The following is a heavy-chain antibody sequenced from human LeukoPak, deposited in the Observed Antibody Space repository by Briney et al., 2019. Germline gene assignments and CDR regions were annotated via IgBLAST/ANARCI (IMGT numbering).Heavy chain of an antibody. CDR1: GASISSGRYS. D-gene: IGHD6-13*01. CDR2: INHSGST. Sequence: PSETLSLTCAVSGASISSGRYSWSWIRQPPGKGLEWIGEINHSGSTNYNPSLKSRVTISVDTSKNQFSLKLSSVTAADTAVYYCARGFPPRYSSSCWFDPWGQGTLVTVSS. CDR3: ARGFPPRYSSSCWFDP. J-gene: IGHJ5*02. V-gene: IGHV4-30-2*01.